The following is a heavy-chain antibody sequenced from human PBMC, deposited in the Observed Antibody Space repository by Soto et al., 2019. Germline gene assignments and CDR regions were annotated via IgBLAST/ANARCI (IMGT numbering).Heavy chain of an antibody. J-gene: IGHJ5*02. V-gene: IGHV3-74*01. Sequence: PGGSLRLSCVASGFAFDQYWMHWVRQAAGKGLEWVSRISDDGARIDYADFVKGRFTIARDNAKNTLFLQMRSLRGEDTAVYYCARGPRPSSTGTGDLWGRGALVTVSS. D-gene: IGHD1-1*01. CDR3: ARGPRPSSTGTGDL. CDR1: GFAFDQYW. CDR2: ISDDGARI.